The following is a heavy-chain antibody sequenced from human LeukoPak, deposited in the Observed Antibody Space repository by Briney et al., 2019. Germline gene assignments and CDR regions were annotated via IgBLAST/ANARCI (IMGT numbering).Heavy chain of an antibody. CDR2: IYPGDSVT. Sequence: KGGGPLQISCKGSGSIFTSYWISWVRPMPGEGLEWMGIIYPGDSVTRYRPSFQGQATISADKSISTAYLQWSSLKASDTAMYYCARDVGTTYYDFWSGYYKGMDAFDIWGQGTMVTVSS. CDR1: GSIFTSYW. D-gene: IGHD3-3*01. CDR3: ARDVGTTYYDFWSGYYKGMDAFDI. V-gene: IGHV5-51*01. J-gene: IGHJ3*02.